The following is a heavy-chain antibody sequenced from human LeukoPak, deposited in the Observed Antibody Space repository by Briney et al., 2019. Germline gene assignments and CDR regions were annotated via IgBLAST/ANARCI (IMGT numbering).Heavy chain of an antibody. D-gene: IGHD2-2*01. J-gene: IGHJ6*03. CDR2: IYTSGST. CDR1: GGSISSYY. Sequence: SETLSLTCTVSGGSISSYYWSWIRQPAGKGLEWIGRIYTSGSTNYNPSLKSRVTMSVDTSKNQFSLKLSSVTAADTAVYYRARGVVVVPAANYYYYYMDVWGKGTTVTVSS. CDR3: ARGVVVVPAANYYYYYMDV. V-gene: IGHV4-4*07.